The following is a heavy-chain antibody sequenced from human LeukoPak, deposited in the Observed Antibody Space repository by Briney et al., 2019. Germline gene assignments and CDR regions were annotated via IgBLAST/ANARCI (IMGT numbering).Heavy chain of an antibody. Sequence: HPGGSLRLSCAASGFTFSSFWMHWVRQAPGTGLVWVSRINSDGSNTGFADSVKGRFTISRDNAKNTVYLQMNSLRAEDTAVYYCARAPNYYDQWYYFDYWGQGTLVTVSS. V-gene: IGHV3-74*01. J-gene: IGHJ4*02. CDR2: INSDGSNT. CDR1: GFTFSSFW. D-gene: IGHD3-22*01. CDR3: ARAPNYYDQWYYFDY.